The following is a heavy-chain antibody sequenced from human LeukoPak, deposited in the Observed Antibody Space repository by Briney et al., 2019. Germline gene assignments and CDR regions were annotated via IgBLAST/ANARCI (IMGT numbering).Heavy chain of an antibody. CDR1: GGTFSSYA. V-gene: IGHV1-69*13. J-gene: IGHJ4*02. D-gene: IGHD2-15*01. CDR2: IIPIFGTA. Sequence: GASVKVSCKASGGTFSSYAISWVRQAPGQGLEWMGGIIPIFGTANYAQKFQGRVTITADESTSTAYMELRSLRSDDTAVYYCARDCSGGSCYDGVDYWGQGTLVTV. CDR3: ARDCSGGSCYDGVDY.